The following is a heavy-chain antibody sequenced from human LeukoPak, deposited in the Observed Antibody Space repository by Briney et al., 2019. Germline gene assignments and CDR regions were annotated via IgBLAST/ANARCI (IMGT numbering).Heavy chain of an antibody. J-gene: IGHJ4*02. CDR2: ISSSGSTI. Sequence: GGSLRLSCAASGFTFSSYEMNWVRQAPGKGLEWVSYISSSGSTIYYADSVKGRLTISRDNAKNSLYLQMNSLRAEDTAVYYCARTLPAEGQVFDYWGQGTLVTVSS. V-gene: IGHV3-48*03. CDR3: ARTLPAEGQVFDY. CDR1: GFTFSSYE. D-gene: IGHD2-2*01.